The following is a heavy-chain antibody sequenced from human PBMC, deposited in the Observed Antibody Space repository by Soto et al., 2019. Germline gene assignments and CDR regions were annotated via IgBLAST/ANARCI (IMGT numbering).Heavy chain of an antibody. CDR3: ARGGISHWAYFYYMDV. V-gene: IGHV4-39*01. Sequence: SETLSLTCTVSGGSISSSSYYWGWIRQPPGKGLEWIGSIYYSGSTYYNPSLKSRVTISVDTSKNQFSLTLNSVTAADTATYYCARGGISHWAYFYYMDVWDRGTTVTVSS. CDR1: GGSISSSSYY. CDR2: IYYSGST. D-gene: IGHD2-21*01. J-gene: IGHJ6*03.